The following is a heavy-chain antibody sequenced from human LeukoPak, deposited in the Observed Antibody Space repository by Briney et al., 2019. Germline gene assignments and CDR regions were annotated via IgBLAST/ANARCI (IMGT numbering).Heavy chain of an antibody. CDR3: AKGIMTTVTTDAFDI. D-gene: IGHD4-17*01. CDR1: GFTFSTYG. Sequence: GGPLRLSCAASGFTFSTYGMHWVRQAPGKGLEWVALILFDGSNKYYADSVKGRFTISRDNSKNTLYLQMNSLRTDDTAVYYCAKGIMTTVTTDAFDIWGQGTMVTVSS. V-gene: IGHV3-30*02. CDR2: ILFDGSNK. J-gene: IGHJ3*02.